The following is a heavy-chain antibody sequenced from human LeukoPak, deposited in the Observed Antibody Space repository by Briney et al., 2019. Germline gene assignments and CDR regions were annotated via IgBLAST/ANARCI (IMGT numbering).Heavy chain of an antibody. CDR3: AREGSYINAFDI. V-gene: IGHV3-7*01. CDR1: SYTLRLCH. D-gene: IGHD1-26*01. Sequence: GGSVRLSCGAWSYTLRLCHVLWLRRSTGKAVEWVTNIKQGGSEKYYVDSEKRRLTISRDNAKNSLYLQMNRLRAEDTAVYYCAREGSYINAFDIWGQGTMVTVSS. CDR2: IKQGGSEK. J-gene: IGHJ3*02.